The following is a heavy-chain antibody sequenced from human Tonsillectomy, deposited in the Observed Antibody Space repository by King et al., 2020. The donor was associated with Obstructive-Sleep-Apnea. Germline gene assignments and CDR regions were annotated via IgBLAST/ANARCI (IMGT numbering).Heavy chain of an antibody. J-gene: IGHJ3*01. V-gene: IGHV3-72*01. CDR2: IRKKTKNYTT. Sequence: VQLVESGGGLVQPGGSLRLSCVASGFSFSDYYIDWVRQAPGKGLEWVGRIRKKTKNYTTAYAASVNGRFTISRDDPKNSVYLQMNSLKTEDTAVYYCFRVNCYDSIGDSLDAFDFWAQGTLVTVSS. CDR1: GFSFSDYY. CDR3: FRVNCYDSIGDSLDAFDF. D-gene: IGHD3-22*01.